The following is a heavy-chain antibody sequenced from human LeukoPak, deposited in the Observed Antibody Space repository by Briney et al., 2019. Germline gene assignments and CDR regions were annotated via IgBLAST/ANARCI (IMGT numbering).Heavy chain of an antibody. CDR3: ARERGASRKVGLVPNYFDY. Sequence: PGGSLRLSCAASGFTFSNYGMHWVRQAPGKGLERVANIKQDGSEKYYVNSLKGRFTISRDNAKKSLYLQMNSLRAEDTAVYYGARERGASRKVGLVPNYFDYWGQGTLVTVSS. J-gene: IGHJ4*02. CDR2: IKQDGSEK. CDR1: GFTFSNYG. V-gene: IGHV3-7*01. D-gene: IGHD6-19*01.